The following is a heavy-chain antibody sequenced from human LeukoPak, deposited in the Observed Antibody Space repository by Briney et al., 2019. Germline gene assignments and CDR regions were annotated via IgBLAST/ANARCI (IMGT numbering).Heavy chain of an antibody. V-gene: IGHV4-4*07. CDR3: AREALSDGYSSSWYVLY. Sequence: SETLSLTCTVSGGSISMYYWSWIRQPAGKGLEWIGRIYTSGSTNYNPSLKSRVTMSVDTSKNQFSLKLSSVTAADTAVYYCAREALSDGYSSSWYVLYWGQGTLVTVSS. J-gene: IGHJ4*02. D-gene: IGHD6-13*01. CDR1: GGSISMYY. CDR2: IYTSGST.